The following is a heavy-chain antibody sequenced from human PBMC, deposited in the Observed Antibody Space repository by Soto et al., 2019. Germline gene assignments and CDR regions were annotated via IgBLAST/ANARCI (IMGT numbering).Heavy chain of an antibody. D-gene: IGHD1-26*01. CDR1: GGSISSSSYY. J-gene: IGHJ4*02. V-gene: IGHV4-39*07. CDR2: IYYSGST. CDR3: ARGNSGSYHPGFDY. Sequence: SETLSLTCTVSGGSISSSSYYWGWIRQPPGKGLEWIGSIYYSGSTYYNPSLKSRVTISVDTSKNQFSLKLSSVTAADTAVYYCARGNSGSYHPGFDYWGQGTLVTVSS.